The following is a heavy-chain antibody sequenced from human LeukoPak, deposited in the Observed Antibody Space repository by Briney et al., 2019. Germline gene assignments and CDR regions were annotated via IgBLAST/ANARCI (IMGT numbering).Heavy chain of an antibody. CDR3: ARDGDGVTFFY. Sequence: SVNVFCNSSGDTFSSYAISWVRQAPGQGLEWMGGIIPIFGTANYAQKFQGRVTITADKSTSTAYMELSSLRSEDTAVYYCARDGDGVTFFYWGQGTLDSLPS. D-gene: IGHD2-21*02. CDR2: IIPIFGTA. CDR1: GDTFSSYA. J-gene: IGHJ4*02. V-gene: IGHV1-69*06.